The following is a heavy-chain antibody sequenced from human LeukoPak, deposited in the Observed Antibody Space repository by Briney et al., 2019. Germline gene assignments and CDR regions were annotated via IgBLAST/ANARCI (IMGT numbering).Heavy chain of an antibody. Sequence: ASVKVSCKASGGTFSSYAISWVRQAPGQGLEWMGGIIPIFGTANYAQKFQGRVTITADESTSTAYMELSSLRSEDTAVYYCARDPRSGSSSSVPFDYWGQGTLVTVSS. CDR3: ARDPRSGSSSSVPFDY. V-gene: IGHV1-69*13. D-gene: IGHD6-6*01. CDR2: IIPIFGTA. CDR1: GGTFSSYA. J-gene: IGHJ4*02.